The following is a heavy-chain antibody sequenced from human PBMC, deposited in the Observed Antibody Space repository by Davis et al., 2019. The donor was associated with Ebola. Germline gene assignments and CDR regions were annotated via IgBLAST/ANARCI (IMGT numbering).Heavy chain of an antibody. D-gene: IGHD3-10*01. CDR3: ARPLRPYYYGSGSYFPGGMDV. CDR2: ISYDGSNK. Sequence: GESLKISCAASGFTFSSYGMHWVRQAPGKGLEWVAVISYDGSNKYYADSVKGRFTIFRDNSKNTLYLQMNSLRAEDTAVYYCARPLRPYYYGSGSYFPGGMDVWGKGTTVTVSS. V-gene: IGHV3-30*03. CDR1: GFTFSSYG. J-gene: IGHJ6*04.